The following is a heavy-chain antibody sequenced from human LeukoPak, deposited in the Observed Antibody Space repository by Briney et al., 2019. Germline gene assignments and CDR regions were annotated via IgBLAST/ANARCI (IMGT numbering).Heavy chain of an antibody. CDR3: ARLEYSSGWYAY. D-gene: IGHD6-19*01. CDR1: GGSMSSYF. J-gene: IGHJ4*02. CDR2: IYYGGST. Sequence: SETLSLTCTVSGGSMSSYFWSWIRQPPGKGLEWIGYIYYGGSTNYNPALNSRVTISVDTSKKQFSLKLSSVTAADTALYYCARLEYSSGWYAYWGQGTLVTVSS. V-gene: IGHV4-59*01.